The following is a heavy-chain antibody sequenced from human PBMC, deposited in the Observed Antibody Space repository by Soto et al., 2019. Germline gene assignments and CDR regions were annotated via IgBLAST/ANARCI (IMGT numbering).Heavy chain of an antibody. D-gene: IGHD1-20*01. CDR2: IYHSGRT. CDR3: ARWVEVSLDYFDS. V-gene: IGHV4-31*03. Sequence: QVKLQESGPGLVKPSQTLSLTCTVSGGSMSNGYYYWSWVRQNPGKGLEWIGHIYHSGRTYYNPYLKSRVGILVDTSKNQFSLNLNSVTAADTAVYYCARWVEVSLDYFDSWGQGTPVTVSS. CDR1: GGSMSNGYYY. J-gene: IGHJ4*02.